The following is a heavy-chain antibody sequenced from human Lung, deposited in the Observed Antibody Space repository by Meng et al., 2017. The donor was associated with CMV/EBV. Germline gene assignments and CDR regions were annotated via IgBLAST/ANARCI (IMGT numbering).Heavy chain of an antibody. CDR2: INTYNGNT. V-gene: IGHV1-18*01. Sequence: ASXXVSCKASDYSFTSYGITWVRQAPGQGLEWMGWINTYNGNTNYAQKFQGRVTMTTGTSTGTAYMELRSLRSDDRAVYYCARSITIFQIDYWGQGTLVTVSS. CDR3: ARSITIFQIDY. D-gene: IGHD3-9*01. J-gene: IGHJ4*02. CDR1: DYSFTSYG.